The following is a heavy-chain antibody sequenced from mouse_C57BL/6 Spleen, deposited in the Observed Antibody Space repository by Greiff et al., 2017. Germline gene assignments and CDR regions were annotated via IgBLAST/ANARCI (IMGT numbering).Heavy chain of an antibody. V-gene: IGHV1-20*01. CDR1: GYSFTGYF. D-gene: IGHD2-4*01. CDR2: INPYNGDT. J-gene: IGHJ4*01. Sequence: EVQLQESGPELVKPGDSVKISCKASGYSFTGYFMHWVMQSRGKSLEWIGRINPYNGDTFYNQKFKGKATLTVDKSSSTAHMELRSLTSDDSAVYYCGRDDYPYYAMGYWGQGTSGTVSS. CDR3: GRDDYPYYAMGY.